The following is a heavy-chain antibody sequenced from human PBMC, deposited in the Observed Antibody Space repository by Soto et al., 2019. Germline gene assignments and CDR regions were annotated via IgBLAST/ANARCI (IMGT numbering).Heavy chain of an antibody. CDR1: GGSFSGYY. V-gene: IGHV4-34*01. D-gene: IGHD3-9*01. CDR3: ARGEVGYDILTGYPSYNWFDP. CDR2: INHSGST. Sequence: SETLSLTCAVYGGSFSGYYWSWIRQPPGKGLEWIGEINHSGSTNYNPSLKSRVTISVDTSKNQFSLKLSSVTAADTAVYYCARGEVGYDILTGYPSYNWFDPWGQGTLVTVSS. J-gene: IGHJ5*02.